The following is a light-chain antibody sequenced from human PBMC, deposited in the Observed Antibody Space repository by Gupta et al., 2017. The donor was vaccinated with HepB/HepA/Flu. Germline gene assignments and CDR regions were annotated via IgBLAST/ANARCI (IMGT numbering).Light chain of an antibody. CDR2: DAS. J-gene: IGKJ4*01. Sequence: IVMTQSPATLSVSPGERVTLSCRASQCVTSNLVWYQQKPGQAPRPLIYDASTRATGIPARFSGSGSGTEFTLTIFSLQSEDSATYYCQQYNNWPPAFGGGTKVEI. V-gene: IGKV3-15*01. CDR1: QCVTSN. CDR3: QQYNNWPPA.